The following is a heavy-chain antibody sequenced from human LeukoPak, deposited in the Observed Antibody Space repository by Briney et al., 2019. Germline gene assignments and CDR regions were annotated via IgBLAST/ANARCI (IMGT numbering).Heavy chain of an antibody. J-gene: IGHJ5*02. CDR1: GFTFSSYA. CDR2: IKQDGSEK. V-gene: IGHV3-7*01. CDR3: ARAPGIFDP. Sequence: GGSLRLSCAASGFTFSSYAMSWVRQAPGKGLEWVANIKQDGSEKYYVDSVKGRFTISRDNAKNSLYLQMNSLRAEDTAVYYCARAPGIFDPWGQGTLVTVSS.